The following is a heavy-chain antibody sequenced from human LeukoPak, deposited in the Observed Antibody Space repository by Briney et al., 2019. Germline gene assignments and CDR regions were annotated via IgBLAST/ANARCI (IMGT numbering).Heavy chain of an antibody. J-gene: IGHJ6*03. CDR2: IKTDASEK. Sequence: PGGSLRLSCETSGFIFSNCWMTWVRQAPGKGLEWVANIKTDASEKYYADSVKGRFTISRDNSKNTLYLQMNSLRAEDTALYYCAKTDLAMNYYYYVDVWGKGTTVTVSS. CDR1: GFIFSNCW. D-gene: IGHD3-3*02. V-gene: IGHV3-7*03. CDR3: AKTDLAMNYYYYVDV.